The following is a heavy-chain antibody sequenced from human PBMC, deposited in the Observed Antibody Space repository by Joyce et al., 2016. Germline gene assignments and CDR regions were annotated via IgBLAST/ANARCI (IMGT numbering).Heavy chain of an antibody. CDR1: GVTFSSNA. J-gene: IGHJ4*02. D-gene: IGHD5-18*01. CDR3: ARESAMGYYLDQ. CDR2: ISNNGNKK. V-gene: IGHV3-30-3*01. Sequence: QVQLVESGGGVVQPGGSLRLSCVASGVTFSSNAVKWVRQAPGRVLEWGCFISNNGNKKNYADSVKGRFTISRDNSNKTLFLQMSSLRSEDTAVYFCARESAMGYYLDQWGQGTLVTVSS.